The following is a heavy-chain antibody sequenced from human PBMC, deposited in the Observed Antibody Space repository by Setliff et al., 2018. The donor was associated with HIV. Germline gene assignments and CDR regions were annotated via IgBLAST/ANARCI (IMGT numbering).Heavy chain of an antibody. Sequence: SVKVSCKASGGTFSSYGITWVRQAPGQGLEWMGGVIPVFGTGNYAQKFQGRVTITTDESTRTAYMELRSLRSEDTAVYYCARVPSPFVQEGYFDDWGQGTLVTVSS. J-gene: IGHJ4*01. CDR3: ARVPSPFVQEGYFDD. V-gene: IGHV1-69*05. D-gene: IGHD3-3*01. CDR1: GGTFSSYG. CDR2: VIPVFGTG.